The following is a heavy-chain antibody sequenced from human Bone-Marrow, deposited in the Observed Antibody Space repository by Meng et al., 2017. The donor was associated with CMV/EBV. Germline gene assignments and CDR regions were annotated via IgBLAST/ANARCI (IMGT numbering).Heavy chain of an antibody. CDR3: ARDNHYGGIPHYYYYGMDV. V-gene: IGHV4-39*07. Sequence: SETLSLTCTVSGGSISSSSYYWGWIRQPPGKGLEWIGSIYYSGSTYYNPSLKSRVTISVDTSKNQFSLKLSSVTAADTAVYYCARDNHYGGIPHYYYYGMDVWGQGTTVTGSS. J-gene: IGHJ6*01. CDR1: GGSISSSSYY. CDR2: IYYSGST. D-gene: IGHD4-23*01.